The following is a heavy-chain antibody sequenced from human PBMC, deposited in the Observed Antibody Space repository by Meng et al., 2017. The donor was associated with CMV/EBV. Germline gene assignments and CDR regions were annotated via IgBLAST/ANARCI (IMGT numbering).Heavy chain of an antibody. Sequence: ASVKVSCKASGYTVTSYGISWVRQAPGQGLEWMGWISAYNGNTNYAQKLQGRVTMTTDTSTSTAYMELRSLRSDDTAVYYCARDHYYDSSGYSDYWGQGTLVTVSS. J-gene: IGHJ4*02. CDR1: GYTVTSYG. V-gene: IGHV1-18*01. CDR2: ISAYNGNT. CDR3: ARDHYYDSSGYSDY. D-gene: IGHD3-22*01.